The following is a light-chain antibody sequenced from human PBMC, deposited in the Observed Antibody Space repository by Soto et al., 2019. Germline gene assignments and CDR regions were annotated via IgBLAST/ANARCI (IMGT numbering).Light chain of an antibody. V-gene: IGKV3-20*01. CDR2: GAS. J-gene: IGKJ3*01. CDR3: QQYGSSREFT. CDR1: QSVSSSY. Sequence: EIVLTQSPGTLSLSPGERATLSCRASQSVSSSYLAWYQQKPGQAPRLLIYGASSRATGIPDRFSGSGSGTDFTLTISRLEPEDFAVYYCQQYGSSREFTFGPGTKVDSK.